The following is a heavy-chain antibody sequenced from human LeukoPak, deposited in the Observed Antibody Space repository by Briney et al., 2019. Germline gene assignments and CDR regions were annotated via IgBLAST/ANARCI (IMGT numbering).Heavy chain of an antibody. Sequence: GGSLRLSCAVSGFTFSSYAMSWVRQAPGKGLEWVSTIRGSGDTPYYADSVKGRFTISRDYSKNTLYLQMNSLRAEDTAVYYCAKHYHYYYYYGLDVWGQGATVTVSS. D-gene: IGHD3-10*01. J-gene: IGHJ6*02. CDR2: IRGSGDTP. CDR3: AKHYHYYYYYGLDV. V-gene: IGHV3-23*01. CDR1: GFTFSSYA.